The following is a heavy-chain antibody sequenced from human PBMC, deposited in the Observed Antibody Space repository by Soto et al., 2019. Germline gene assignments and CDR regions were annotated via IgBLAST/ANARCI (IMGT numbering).Heavy chain of an antibody. CDR1: GYTFTSYY. J-gene: IGHJ4*02. Sequence: QVQLVQSGAEVKKPGASVKVSCKASGYTFTSYYMHWVRQAPGQGLEWMGIINPSGGNTSYAQKFQGRVTMTRDTSTSTVYMELSSLRSEDTAVYYCTRWTGSYFDYWGQGTLVTVSS. CDR2: INPSGGNT. CDR3: TRWTGSYFDY. V-gene: IGHV1-46*03. D-gene: IGHD2-15*01.